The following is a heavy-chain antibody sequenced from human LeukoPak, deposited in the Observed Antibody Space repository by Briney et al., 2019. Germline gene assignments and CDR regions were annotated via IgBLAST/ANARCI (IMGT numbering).Heavy chain of an antibody. CDR1: GGSISSGGYY. D-gene: IGHD3-22*01. CDR3: ARDRIPTDSSGYYDAFDI. CDR2: IYYSGST. J-gene: IGHJ3*02. V-gene: IGHV4-31*03. Sequence: SQTLSLTCTVSGGSISSGGYYWSWIRQHPGKGLEWIGYIYYSGSTYYNPSLKSRVTISVDTSKNQFSLKLSSVTAADTAVYYCARDRIPTDSSGYYDAFDIWGQGTMVTVSS.